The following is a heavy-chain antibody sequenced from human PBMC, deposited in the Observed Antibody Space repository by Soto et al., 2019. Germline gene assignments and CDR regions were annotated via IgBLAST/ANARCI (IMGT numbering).Heavy chain of an antibody. D-gene: IGHD7-27*01. CDR2: MYSDGTT. CDR3: ARASSRWGSEPAY. Sequence: GGSLRLSCAASGLTVSGNYMGWVRQAPGKGLEWVSCMYSDGTTNYADSLKFRFTIFRDKSKNTLFLKMNSLRVEDTAVYHCARASSRWGSEPAYWGQGTLVPVSS. CDR1: GLTVSGNY. J-gene: IGHJ4*02. V-gene: IGHV3-53*01.